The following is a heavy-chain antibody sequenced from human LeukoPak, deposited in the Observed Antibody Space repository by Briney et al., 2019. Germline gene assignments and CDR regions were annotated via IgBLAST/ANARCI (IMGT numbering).Heavy chain of an antibody. CDR3: ARDHCSANSCYEDYYNGLDV. CDR1: GYTFTAYY. Sequence: ASVKVSCKASGYTFTAYYLQWVRLAPGQGLEWMGWINPKSGGTEYPQRFQGRVAMTRDTSISTAYMELSRLRSDDTAVYYCARDHCSANSCYEDYYNGLDVWGQGTTVTVSS. D-gene: IGHD2-2*01. V-gene: IGHV1-2*02. CDR2: INPKSGGT. J-gene: IGHJ6*02.